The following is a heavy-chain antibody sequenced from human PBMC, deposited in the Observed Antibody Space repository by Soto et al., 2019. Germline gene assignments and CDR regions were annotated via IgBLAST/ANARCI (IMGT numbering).Heavy chain of an antibody. D-gene: IGHD1-1*01. Sequence: SGGSLRLSCAASGFTFSNAWMNWVRQAPGKGLEWVGRIKSKNDGGTTNYAAPVKDRFTISRDDSKNTLYLKMNSLKTEDTAVYYCTTVVQYLEHDAFDIWGQGTMVTVSS. CDR3: TTVVQYLEHDAFDI. J-gene: IGHJ3*02. V-gene: IGHV3-15*07. CDR1: GFTFSNAW. CDR2: IKSKNDGGTT.